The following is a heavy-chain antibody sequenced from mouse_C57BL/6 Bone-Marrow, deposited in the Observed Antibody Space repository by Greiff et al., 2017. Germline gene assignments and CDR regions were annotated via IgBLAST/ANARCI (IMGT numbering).Heavy chain of an antibody. CDR3: TREGSNYPFAY. CDR1: GYTFTDYE. V-gene: IGHV1-15*01. Sequence: VQLQQSGAELVRPGASVTLSCKASGYTFTDYEMHWVKQTPVHGLEWIGALDPETGGTAYNQKFKGKAILTADKSSSTAYMELRSLTSEDSAVYYCTREGSNYPFAYWGQGTLVTVSA. J-gene: IGHJ3*01. CDR2: LDPETGGT. D-gene: IGHD2-5*01.